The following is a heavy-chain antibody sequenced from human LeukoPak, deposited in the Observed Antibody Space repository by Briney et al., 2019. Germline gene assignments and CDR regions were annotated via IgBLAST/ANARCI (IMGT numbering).Heavy chain of an antibody. CDR1: GRSFSDYY. J-gene: IGHJ5*02. CDR2: INHSGST. D-gene: IGHD6-13*01. V-gene: IGHV4-34*01. CDR3: ARKQGGQLVNTRRWFDP. Sequence: SETLSLTCAVYGRSFSDYYWSWIRQSPGKGLEWIGEINHSGSTYCNPSLKSRVTISLDTSKSQFSLKLTSVTAADTAVYYCARKQGGQLVNTRRWFDPWGQGTLVTVSS.